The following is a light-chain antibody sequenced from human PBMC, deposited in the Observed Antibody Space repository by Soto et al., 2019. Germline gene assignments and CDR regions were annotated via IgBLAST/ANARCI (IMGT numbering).Light chain of an antibody. J-gene: IGLJ2*01. CDR3: QVWDSGSAHVL. CDR1: NIGSKG. CDR2: SDT. V-gene: IGLV3-21*01. Sequence: SYELTQPPSVSVAPGETARISCRGNNIGSKGVHWYQQKQGQAPVLVIYSDTDLPPVIPERFSGSNSANMATLTISRVEAGDEADYYCQVWDSGSAHVLFGGGTQLTVL.